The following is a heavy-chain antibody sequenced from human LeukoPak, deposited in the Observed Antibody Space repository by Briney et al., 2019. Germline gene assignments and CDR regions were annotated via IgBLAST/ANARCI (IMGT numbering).Heavy chain of an antibody. Sequence: GGSLRLSCAASGFTFSSYAMSWVRQAPGKGLEWVSAISSAGSTYYADSVKGRFTISRDNSKNTLYLQMNSLRAEDTAVYYCAKGGAYYYDSSGYFSIWGQGTMVTVSS. CDR2: ISSAGST. CDR3: AKGGAYYYDSSGYFSI. J-gene: IGHJ3*02. V-gene: IGHV3-23*01. D-gene: IGHD3-22*01. CDR1: GFTFSSYA.